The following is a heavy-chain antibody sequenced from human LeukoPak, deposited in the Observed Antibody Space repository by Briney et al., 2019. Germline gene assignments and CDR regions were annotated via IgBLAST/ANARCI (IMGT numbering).Heavy chain of an antibody. CDR2: ISYDGSNK. J-gene: IGHJ5*02. CDR3: ARGDYYDSSGYYYHYSWFDP. Sequence: GGSLRLSCAASGFTFSSYAMHWVRQAPGKGLEWVAVISYDGSNKYYADSVKGRFTISRDNSKNTLYLQMNSLRAEDTAVYYCARGDYYDSSGYYYHYSWFDPWGQGTLVTVSS. V-gene: IGHV3-30-3*01. CDR1: GFTFSSYA. D-gene: IGHD3-22*01.